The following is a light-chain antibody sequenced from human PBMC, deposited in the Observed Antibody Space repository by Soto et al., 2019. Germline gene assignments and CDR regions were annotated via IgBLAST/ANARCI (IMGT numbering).Light chain of an antibody. CDR2: EDS. CDR3: CSYADSSTYV. Sequence: QSALTQPASVSGSPGQSITISCTGTSSDVGSYNLVSWYQQHPGKAPKLMIYEDSKRPSGVSNRFSGSKSGNTASLTISGLQTEDEADYYCCSYADSSTYVFGTGTKATVL. J-gene: IGLJ1*01. V-gene: IGLV2-23*01. CDR1: SSDVGSYNL.